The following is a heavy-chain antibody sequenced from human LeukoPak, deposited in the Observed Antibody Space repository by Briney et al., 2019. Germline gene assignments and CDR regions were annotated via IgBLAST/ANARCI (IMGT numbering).Heavy chain of an antibody. CDR2: ISGSSSTR. V-gene: IGHV3-48*04. J-gene: IGHJ4*02. D-gene: IGHD5-24*01. CDR3: ARGDGYPPDY. Sequence: PGGSLRLSCAASGFTFSIYSMSWVRQAPGKGLEWVSYISGSSSTRYYADSVKGRFTSSRDNAKNSVYLQMNSLRVDDTAVYYCARGDGYPPDYWGQGTLVTVSS. CDR1: GFTFSIYS.